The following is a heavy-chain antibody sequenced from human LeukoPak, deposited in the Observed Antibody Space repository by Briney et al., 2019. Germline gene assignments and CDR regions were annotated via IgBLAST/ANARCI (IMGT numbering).Heavy chain of an antibody. Sequence: ASVKLSCKASGYTFTSYGISWVRQAPGQGLEWMAWISAYNGNTNYAQKLQGRVTITTDTSTSTAYMELRSLRSDDTAVYYCARDPSGGNSGGHDAFDIWGQGTMVTVSS. CDR2: ISAYNGNT. J-gene: IGHJ3*02. D-gene: IGHD4-23*01. CDR3: ARDPSGGNSGGHDAFDI. CDR1: GYTFTSYG. V-gene: IGHV1-18*01.